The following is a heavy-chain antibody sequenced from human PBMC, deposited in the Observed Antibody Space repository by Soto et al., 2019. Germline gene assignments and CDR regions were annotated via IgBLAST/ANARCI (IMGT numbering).Heavy chain of an antibody. D-gene: IGHD6-6*01. CDR3: TKSSGGSSSVGMDY. CDR2: ITRDGYNK. J-gene: IGHJ4*02. Sequence: GGSLRLSCAVSGFIFKNYALNWVRQAPGKGLEWVASITRDGYNKYYADSVKGRFTISRDNSKNTLSLQMTALRVEDSSVYYCTKSSGGSSSVGMDYWGPGTLVTVS. V-gene: IGHV3-30*04. CDR1: GFIFKNYA.